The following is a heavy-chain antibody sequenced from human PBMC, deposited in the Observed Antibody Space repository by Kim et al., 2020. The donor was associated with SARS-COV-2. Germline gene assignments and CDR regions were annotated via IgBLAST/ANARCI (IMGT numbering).Heavy chain of an antibody. J-gene: IGHJ2*01. V-gene: IGHV4-61*01. CDR2: IYYSGST. CDR3: ARTLEDSSSWYSGGWYFDL. D-gene: IGHD6-13*01. Sequence: SETLSLTCTVSGGSVSSGSYYWSWIRQPPGKGLEWIGYIYYSGSTNYNPSLKSRVTISVDTSKNQFSLKLSSVTAADTAVYYCARTLEDSSSWYSGGWYFDLWGRGTLVTVSS. CDR1: GGSVSSGSYY.